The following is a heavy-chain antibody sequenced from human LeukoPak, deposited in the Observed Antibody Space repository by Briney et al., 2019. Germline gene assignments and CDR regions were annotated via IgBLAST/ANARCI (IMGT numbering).Heavy chain of an antibody. Sequence: PSETLSLTCTVSGGSISSGDYYWRWIRQPPGKGLEWIAYMYYSGSTYYNPSLKSRVTMTADTSKNQLSLKLSSVTAADTAVYYCARPYYYDSRIDPWGQGILVTVSS. D-gene: IGHD3-22*01. J-gene: IGHJ5*02. CDR1: GGSISSGDYY. CDR2: MYYSGST. V-gene: IGHV4-30-4*01. CDR3: ARPYYYDSRIDP.